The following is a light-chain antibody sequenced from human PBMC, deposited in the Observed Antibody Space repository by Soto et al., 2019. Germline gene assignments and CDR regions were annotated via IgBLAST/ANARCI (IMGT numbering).Light chain of an antibody. CDR3: QQYDNLPTFT. Sequence: GDRVTITCQASQDISNHLNWYQQKPGKAPKLLIYDASGLETGVPSSFSGSGSGTDFTFTITSLRPEDIATYYCQQYDNLPTFTFGPGTKVDIK. V-gene: IGKV1-33*01. J-gene: IGKJ3*01. CDR1: QDISNH. CDR2: DAS.